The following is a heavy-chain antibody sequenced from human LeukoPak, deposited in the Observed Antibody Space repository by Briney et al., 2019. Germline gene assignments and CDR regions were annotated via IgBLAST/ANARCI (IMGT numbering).Heavy chain of an antibody. CDR2: ISGRGANT. CDR3: RDPFDY. D-gene: IGHD2/OR15-2a*01. J-gene: IGHJ4*02. V-gene: IGHV3-23*01. CDR1: GFSFSNYA. Sequence: GGSLRLPCAASGFSFSNYAMSWVRQAPGKGLEWVSAISGRGANTYYADSVKGRFTISRDNSKNTLFLQMNSLRAEDTAVYYCRDPFDYWGQGTLVTVSS.